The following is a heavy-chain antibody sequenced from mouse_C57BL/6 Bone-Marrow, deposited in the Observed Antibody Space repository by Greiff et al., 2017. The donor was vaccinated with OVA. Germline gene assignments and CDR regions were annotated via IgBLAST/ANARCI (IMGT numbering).Heavy chain of an antibody. V-gene: IGHV1-18*01. Sequence: EVKLQESGPELVKPGASVKIPCKASGYTFTDYNMDWVKQSHGKSLEWIGDINPNNGGTIYNQKFKGKATLTVDKSSSTAYMELRSLTSEDTAVYYWARVETGTVFWYFDVWGTGTTVTVSS. D-gene: IGHD4-1*01. CDR1: GYTFTDYN. CDR3: ARVETGTVFWYFDV. CDR2: INPNNGGT. J-gene: IGHJ1*03.